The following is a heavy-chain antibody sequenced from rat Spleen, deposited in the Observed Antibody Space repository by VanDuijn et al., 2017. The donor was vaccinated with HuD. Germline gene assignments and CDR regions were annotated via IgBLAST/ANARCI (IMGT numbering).Heavy chain of an antibody. V-gene: IGHV5-27*01. CDR1: GFTFSNYY. J-gene: IGHJ2*01. D-gene: IGHD1-6*01. CDR2: ISTGGGNT. CDR3: STAGSFTDYYFAVGFDY. Sequence: EVQLVESGGGLVQPGRSLKLSCAASGFTFSNYYMAWVRQAPTKGLEWVAYISTGGGNTYYRDSVKGRFTVSRDNAKSTLYLQMDSLRSEDTATYYCSTAGSFTDYYFAVGFDYWGQGVMVTVSS.